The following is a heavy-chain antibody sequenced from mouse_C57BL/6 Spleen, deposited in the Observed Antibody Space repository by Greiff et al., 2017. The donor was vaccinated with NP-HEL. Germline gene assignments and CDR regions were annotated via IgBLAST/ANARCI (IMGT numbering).Heavy chain of an antibody. CDR1: GFSLTSHG. CDR2: IWGDGST. V-gene: IGHV2-3*01. CDR3: AKGEGYEGFAY. J-gene: IGHJ3*01. Sequence: QVQLKESGPGLVAPSQSLSIPCPVSGFSLTSHGVSRVRPPPGKGLEWLGVIWGDGSTNYHSALMSRLSISKDNSKSQVFLKLNSLQTDDTATYYCAKGEGYEGFAYWGQGTLVTVSA. D-gene: IGHD2-2*01.